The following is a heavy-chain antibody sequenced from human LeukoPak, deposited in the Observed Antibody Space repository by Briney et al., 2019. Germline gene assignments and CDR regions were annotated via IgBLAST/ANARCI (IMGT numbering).Heavy chain of an antibody. V-gene: IGHV1-2*02. CDR2: INPNSGGT. CDR3: ARDSSGKNTEFDY. D-gene: IGHD6-25*01. J-gene: IGHJ4*02. Sequence: ASVKVSCKASGYTFTGYYMHWVRQAPGQGLGWMGWINPNSGGTNYAQKFQGRVTMTRDTSISTAYMELSRLRSDDTAVYYCARDSSGKNTEFDYWGQGTLVTVSS. CDR1: GYTFTGYY.